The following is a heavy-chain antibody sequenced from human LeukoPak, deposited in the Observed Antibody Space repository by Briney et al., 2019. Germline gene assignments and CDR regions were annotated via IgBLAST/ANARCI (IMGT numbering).Heavy chain of an antibody. D-gene: IGHD3-10*01. V-gene: IGHV4-59*01. CDR3: ARGGVWRFGELIGGDFDY. Sequence: SETLSLTCAVYGGSFSSYYWSWIRQPPGKGLEWIRYIYYSGSTNYNPSLKSRVTISVDTSKNQFSLKLSSVTAADTAVYYCARGGVWRFGELIGGDFDYWGQGTLVTVSS. CDR2: IYYSGST. CDR1: GGSFSSYY. J-gene: IGHJ4*02.